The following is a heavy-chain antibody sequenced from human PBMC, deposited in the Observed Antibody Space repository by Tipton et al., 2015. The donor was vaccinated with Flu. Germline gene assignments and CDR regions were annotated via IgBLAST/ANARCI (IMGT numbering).Heavy chain of an antibody. V-gene: IGHV6-1*01. J-gene: IGHJ4*02. Sequence: GLVKPSQTLSLTCAISGDSVSSNSAAWNWIRQSPSRGLEWLGRTYYRSKWYNDYAVSVKSRITINPDTSKNQFSLQLNSVTPEDTAVYYCARGVDFNYYDSSAFDYWGQGTLVTVSS. CDR2: TYYRSKWYN. D-gene: IGHD3-22*01. CDR3: ARGVDFNYYDSSAFDY. CDR1: GDSVSSNSAA.